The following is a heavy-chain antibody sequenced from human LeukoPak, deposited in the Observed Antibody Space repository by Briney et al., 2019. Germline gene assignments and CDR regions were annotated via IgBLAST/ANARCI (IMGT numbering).Heavy chain of an antibody. D-gene: IGHD4-17*01. CDR1: GFTFSSYA. CDR3: ARASTVTSDYYYGMDV. V-gene: IGHV3-30-3*01. J-gene: IGHJ6*02. CDR2: ISYDGSNK. Sequence: GGSLRLSCAASGFTFSSYAMHWARQAPGKGLEWVAVISYDGSNKYYADSVKGRFTISRDNSKNTLYLQMNSLRAEDTAVYYCARASTVTSDYYYGMDVWGQGTTVTVSS.